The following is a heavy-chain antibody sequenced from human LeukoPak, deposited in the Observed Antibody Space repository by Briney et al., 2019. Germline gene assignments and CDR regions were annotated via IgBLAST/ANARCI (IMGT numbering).Heavy chain of an antibody. Sequence: GGSLRLSCAASGFTFSSYAMHWVRQAPGKGLEWVAVISNDGKNKYYADSVKGRFTISRDNAKNSLYLQMNSLRAEDTAVYYCARDSYYDFWSGYSYNFDYWGQGTLVTVSS. J-gene: IGHJ4*02. V-gene: IGHV3-30*04. CDR1: GFTFSSYA. D-gene: IGHD3-3*01. CDR3: ARDSYYDFWSGYSYNFDY. CDR2: ISNDGKNK.